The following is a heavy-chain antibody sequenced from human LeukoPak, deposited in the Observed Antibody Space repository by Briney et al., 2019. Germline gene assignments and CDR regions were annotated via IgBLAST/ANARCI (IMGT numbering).Heavy chain of an antibody. V-gene: IGHV4-34*01. CDR3: ARGLTYDYVWGSYRYSLDY. D-gene: IGHD3-16*02. J-gene: IGHJ4*02. Sequence: SETLSLTCAVYGRSFSGYYWSWIRQPPGKGLEWIGEINHSGSTNYNPSLKSRVTISVDTSKNQFSLKLSSVTAPDTAVYYCARGLTYDYVWGSYRYSLDYRGQGTLVTVSS. CDR1: GRSFSGYY. CDR2: INHSGST.